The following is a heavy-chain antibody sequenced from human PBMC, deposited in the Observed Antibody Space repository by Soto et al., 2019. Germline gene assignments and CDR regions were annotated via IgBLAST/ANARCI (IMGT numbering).Heavy chain of an antibody. CDR1: GGSISSSNW. V-gene: IGHV4-4*02. Sequence: QVQLQESGPGLVKPSGTLSLTCAVSGGSISSSNWWSWVRQPPGKGLEWIGEIYHSGSPNYNPSLQRRVNKSVDKSKNQFSLKLSSVTAADTAVYYCARALEGYATLYYYGMDVWGKGTTVTVSS. D-gene: IGHD5-12*01. CDR2: IYHSGSP. J-gene: IGHJ6*04. CDR3: ARALEGYATLYYYGMDV.